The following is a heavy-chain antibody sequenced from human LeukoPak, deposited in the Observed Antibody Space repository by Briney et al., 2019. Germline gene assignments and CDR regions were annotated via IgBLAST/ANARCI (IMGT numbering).Heavy chain of an antibody. CDR2: IRSKANSYAT. J-gene: IGHJ3*02. V-gene: IGHV3-73*01. D-gene: IGHD1-26*01. CDR3: THASGSYSDAFDI. CDR1: GFTFSGSA. Sequence: GGSLKLSCAASGFTFSGSAMHWVRQASGKGLEWVGRIRSKANSYATAYAASVKGRFTISRDDSKNTAYLQMNSLKTEDTAVYYCTHASGSYSDAFDIWGQGTMVTVSS.